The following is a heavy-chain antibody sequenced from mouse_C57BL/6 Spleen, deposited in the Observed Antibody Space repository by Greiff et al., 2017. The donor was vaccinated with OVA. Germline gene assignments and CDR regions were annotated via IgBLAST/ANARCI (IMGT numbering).Heavy chain of an antibody. V-gene: IGHV1-18*01. CDR2: INPNNGGT. J-gene: IGHJ4*01. D-gene: IGHD2-2*01. CDR1: GYTFTDYN. Sequence: DVHLVESGPELVKPGASVKIPCKASGYTFTDYNMDWVKQSHGKSLEWIGDINPNNGGTIYNQKFKGKATLTVDKSSSTAYMELRSLTSEDTAVYYCARGGYDAYAMDYWGQGTSVTVSS. CDR3: ARGGYDAYAMDY.